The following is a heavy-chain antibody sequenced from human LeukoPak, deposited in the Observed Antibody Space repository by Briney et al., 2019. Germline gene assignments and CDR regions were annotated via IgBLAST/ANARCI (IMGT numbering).Heavy chain of an antibody. J-gene: IGHJ4*02. CDR2: VSPYNGNT. CDR3: ARAGGGVSNGVCRSFDY. V-gene: IGHV1-18*01. D-gene: IGHD2-8*01. Sequence: ASVKVSCKAAGYTFTSYGIIWVRQAPRQGLEWMGWVSPYNGNTNYAQKFQGRVTMTTDTSTSTAYMELRSLRSDDTAVYYCARAGGGVSNGVCRSFDYWGQGTLVTVSS. CDR1: GYTFTSYG.